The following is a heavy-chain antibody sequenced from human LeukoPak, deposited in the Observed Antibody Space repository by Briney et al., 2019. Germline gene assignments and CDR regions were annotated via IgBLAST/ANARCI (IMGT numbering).Heavy chain of an antibody. CDR3: AKAYCGGGCYSAPHDAFDM. CDR1: GFTFSNYA. D-gene: IGHD2-21*01. V-gene: IGHV3-23*01. Sequence: GGSLRLSCAASGFTFSNYAMSWVRQAPGKGLEWVSAISASGGSTYYADSVKGRFTISRDNSKNTLYLQMNSLRAEDTAVYYCAKAYCGGGCYSAPHDAFDMWGQGTLVTVSS. CDR2: ISASGGST. J-gene: IGHJ3*02.